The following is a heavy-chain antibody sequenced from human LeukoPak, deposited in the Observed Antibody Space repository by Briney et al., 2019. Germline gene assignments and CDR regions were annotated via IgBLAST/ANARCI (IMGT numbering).Heavy chain of an antibody. D-gene: IGHD6-6*01. Sequence: QSGGSLRLSCAASGFTFSSYAMSWVRQAPGKGPEWVSAISGSGGSTYYADSVKGRFTISRDNSKSTLYLQMNSLRAEDTAVYYCAKGSSIAAFHYYFDYWGQGTLVTVSS. V-gene: IGHV3-23*01. J-gene: IGHJ4*02. CDR2: ISGSGGST. CDR1: GFTFSSYA. CDR3: AKGSSIAAFHYYFDY.